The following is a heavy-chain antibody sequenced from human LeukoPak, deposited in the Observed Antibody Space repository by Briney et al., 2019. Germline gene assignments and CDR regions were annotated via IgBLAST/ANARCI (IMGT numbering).Heavy chain of an antibody. CDR3: ARQNYDSSGYLAAFDI. V-gene: IGHV1-69*01. CDR2: IIPIFGTA. D-gene: IGHD3-22*01. CDR1: GGPFSSYA. J-gene: IGHJ3*02. Sequence: EASVKVSCKASGGPFSSYAISWVRQAPGQGLEWIGGIIPIFGTANYAQKFQGRVTITADESTSTAYMELSSLRSEDTAVYYCARQNYDSSGYLAAFDIWGQGTMVTVSS.